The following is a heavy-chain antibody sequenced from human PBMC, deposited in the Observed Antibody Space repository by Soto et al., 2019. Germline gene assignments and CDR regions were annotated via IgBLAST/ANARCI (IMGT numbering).Heavy chain of an antibody. Sequence: EVQLVESGGGLVQPGGSLRLSCAASGFTFSSYWMLWVRQAPGKGLVWVSRINSDGSTTSYADSVKGRFTISRDNAKNTLYLQVNSVRAADTAVYYCARVNPGYSYVNYWGQGTLVTVSS. CDR2: INSDGSTT. J-gene: IGHJ4*02. CDR3: ARVNPGYSYVNY. CDR1: GFTFSSYW. V-gene: IGHV3-74*01. D-gene: IGHD5-18*01.